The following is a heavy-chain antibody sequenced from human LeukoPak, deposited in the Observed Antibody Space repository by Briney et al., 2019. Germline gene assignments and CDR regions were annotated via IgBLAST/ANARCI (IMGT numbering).Heavy chain of an antibody. CDR2: IYYSGST. J-gene: IGHJ3*02. V-gene: IGHV4-59*08. CDR1: GGSISSYY. CDR3: ARTGLTIFGVVSAFDI. D-gene: IGHD3-3*01. Sequence: SETLSLTCTVSGGSISSYYWSWIRQPPGKGLEWIGYIYYSGSTNYNPSLKSRVTISVDTSKNQFSLKLSSVTAADTAVYYCARTGLTIFGVVSAFDIWGQGTMVTVSS.